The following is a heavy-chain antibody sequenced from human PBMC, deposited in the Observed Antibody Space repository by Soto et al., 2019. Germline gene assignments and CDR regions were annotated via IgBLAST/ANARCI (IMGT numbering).Heavy chain of an antibody. CDR3: ASGGSSSTSGYGYYYYGMDV. D-gene: IGHD2-2*01. CDR2: IIPIFGTA. V-gene: IGHV1-69*13. J-gene: IGHJ6*02. Sequence: ASVKVSCKASGGTFSSYAISWVRQAPGQGLEWMGGIIPIFGTANYAQKFQGRVTITADESTSTAYMELSSLRSEDTAVYYCASGGSSSTSGYGYYYYGMDVWGQGTTVTVSS. CDR1: GGTFSSYA.